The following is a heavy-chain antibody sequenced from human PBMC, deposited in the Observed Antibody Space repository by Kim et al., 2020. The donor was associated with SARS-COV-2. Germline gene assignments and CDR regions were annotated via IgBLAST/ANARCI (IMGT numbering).Heavy chain of an antibody. Sequence: SETLSLTCTVSGGSISSGSYYWSWIRQPAGKGLEWIGRIYTSGSTNYNPSLKSRVTISVDTSKNQFSLKLSSVTAADTAVYYCAGMDATGTTRHAFDIWGQGTMVTVSS. CDR1: GGSISSGSYY. D-gene: IGHD1-1*01. J-gene: IGHJ3*02. CDR2: IYTSGST. CDR3: AGMDATGTTRHAFDI. V-gene: IGHV4-61*02.